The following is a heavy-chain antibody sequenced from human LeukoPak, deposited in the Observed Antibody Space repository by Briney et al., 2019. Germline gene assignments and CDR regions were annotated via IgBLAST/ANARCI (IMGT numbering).Heavy chain of an antibody. D-gene: IGHD3-22*01. J-gene: IGHJ1*01. Sequence: SETLSLTCTVSGGSISSYYWSWIRQPPGKGLEWIGYIYYSGSTNYNPSLKSRVTISVDTSKNQFSLKLSSVTAADTAVYYCARGPPLADSSGYYQTEYFQHWGQGTLSPSPQ. CDR2: IYYSGST. CDR3: ARGPPLADSSGYYQTEYFQH. V-gene: IGHV4-59*12. CDR1: GGSISSYY.